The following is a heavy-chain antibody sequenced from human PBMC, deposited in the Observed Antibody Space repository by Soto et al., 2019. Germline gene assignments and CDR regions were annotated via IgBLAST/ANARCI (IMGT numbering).Heavy chain of an antibody. V-gene: IGHV3-23*01. CDR2: ISGSGGST. J-gene: IGHJ4*02. CDR3: AKDLLDEGSSPGNY. CDR1: GFTFSSYA. D-gene: IGHD6-13*01. Sequence: GESLKISCAASGFTFSSYAMSWVRQAPGKGLEWVSAISGSGGSTYYADSVKGRFTISRDNSKNTLYLQMNSLRAEDTAVYYCAKDLLDEGSSPGNYWGQGTLVTVSS.